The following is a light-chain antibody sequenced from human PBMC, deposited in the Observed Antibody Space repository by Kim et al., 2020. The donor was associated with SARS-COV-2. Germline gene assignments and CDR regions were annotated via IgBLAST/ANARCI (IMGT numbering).Light chain of an antibody. Sequence: YTGERATLASRASQSVSISYVARCQQKPGQAPRLLIYGASSMATGIPDRFSGSGSGTDFNLTISRLEPEDCAVYYGQQYENSPCTFGQGTKVDIK. CDR1: QSVSISY. V-gene: IGKV3-20*01. CDR2: GAS. CDR3: QQYENSPCT. J-gene: IGKJ1*01.